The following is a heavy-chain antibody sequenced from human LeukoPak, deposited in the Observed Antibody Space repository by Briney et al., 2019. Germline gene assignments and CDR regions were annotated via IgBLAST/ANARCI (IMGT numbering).Heavy chain of an antibody. Sequence: SETLSLTCAVYGGSFSGYYWSWIRQPPGKGLEWIGEINHSGSTNYNPSLKSRVTISVDTSKNQFSLKLSSVTAADTAVYYCARESTSYGYYYDSSGYWRFDYWGQGTLVTVSS. J-gene: IGHJ4*02. CDR1: GGSFSGYY. CDR3: ARESTSYGYYYDSSGYWRFDY. CDR2: INHSGST. V-gene: IGHV4-34*01. D-gene: IGHD3-22*01.